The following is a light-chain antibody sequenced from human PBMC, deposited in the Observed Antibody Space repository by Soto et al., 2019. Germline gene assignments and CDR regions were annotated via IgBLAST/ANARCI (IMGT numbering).Light chain of an antibody. J-gene: IGLJ3*02. CDR3: SSYSSTSTPWV. Sequence: QSALTQPASVSGSPGQSITISCTGTSSDVGTYNFVSWYQQHPGKAHKLMIYEVSSRPSGVSNRFSGSKSGNTASLTISGLQAEDEADYYCSSYSSTSTPWVFGGGTQLTVL. CDR1: SSDVGTYNF. V-gene: IGLV2-14*01. CDR2: EVS.